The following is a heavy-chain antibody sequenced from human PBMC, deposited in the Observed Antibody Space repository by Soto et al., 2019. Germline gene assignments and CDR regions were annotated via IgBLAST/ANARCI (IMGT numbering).Heavy chain of an antibody. J-gene: IGHJ4*02. Sequence: GASVKVSCKASGGTFSSYAISWVRQAPGQGLEWMGGIIPIFGTANYAQKFQGRVTITADESTSTAYMELSSLRSEDTAVYYCARREVMDYGDYRFDYWGQGTLVTVSS. CDR2: IIPIFGTA. CDR3: ARREVMDYGDYRFDY. V-gene: IGHV1-69*13. D-gene: IGHD4-17*01. CDR1: GGTFSSYA.